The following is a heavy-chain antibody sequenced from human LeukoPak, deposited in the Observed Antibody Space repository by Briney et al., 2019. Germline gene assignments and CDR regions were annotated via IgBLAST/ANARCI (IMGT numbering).Heavy chain of an antibody. D-gene: IGHD1-26*01. CDR1: GFSFSNYA. J-gene: IGHJ4*02. CDR2: ISGSGGRT. CDR3: AKIPLSGSYYYGPFDY. Sequence: GGSLRLSCAASGFSFSNYAMSWVRQAPGKGPEWVSAISGSGGRTYYGDPVKGRFTISRDNSKNTLYLQMNIVRAEDTAVYYCAKIPLSGSYYYGPFDYWGQGTLVTVSS. V-gene: IGHV3-23*01.